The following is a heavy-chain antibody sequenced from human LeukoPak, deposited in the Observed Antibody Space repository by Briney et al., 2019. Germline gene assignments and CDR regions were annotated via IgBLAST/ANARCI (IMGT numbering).Heavy chain of an antibody. CDR2: MSPDGNKK. J-gene: IGHJ4*02. D-gene: IGHD3-16*01. Sequence: GRSLRLSCAASGFTFSDYNMHWVRQAPGKGLDWVALMSPDGNKKYYADSVKGRFTISRDNSKNTVDLQLNSLRAEDTAVYYCARDLIGRFTFDYCGQGTLATHSS. CDR3: ARDLIGRFTFDY. V-gene: IGHV3-30-3*01. CDR1: GFTFSDYN.